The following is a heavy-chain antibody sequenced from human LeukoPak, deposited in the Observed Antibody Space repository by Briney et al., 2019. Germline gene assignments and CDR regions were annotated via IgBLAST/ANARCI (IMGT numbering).Heavy chain of an antibody. Sequence: SVKVSCKASGYTFTSYDINWVRQATGQGLEWMGGIIPIFGTANYAQKFQGRVTITADESTSTAYMELSSLRSEDTAVYYCAREYGGNSVAFDYWGQGTLVTVSS. V-gene: IGHV1-69*13. CDR3: AREYGGNSVAFDY. J-gene: IGHJ4*02. D-gene: IGHD4-23*01. CDR1: GYTFTSYD. CDR2: IIPIFGTA.